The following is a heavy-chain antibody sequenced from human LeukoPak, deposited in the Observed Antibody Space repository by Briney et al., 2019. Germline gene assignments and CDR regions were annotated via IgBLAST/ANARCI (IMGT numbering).Heavy chain of an antibody. Sequence: GGSLRLSCAASGFTFSSYWMHWVRQGPGKGLVWVSRIYSDGSRTTYADSVKGRFTISGDNAKNTLYLQMNSLRVEDMAMYYCTRSGRGGAFDIWGRGTMVTVSS. CDR3: TRSGRGGAFDI. CDR1: GFTFSSYW. CDR2: IYSDGSRT. D-gene: IGHD1-26*01. V-gene: IGHV3-74*01. J-gene: IGHJ3*02.